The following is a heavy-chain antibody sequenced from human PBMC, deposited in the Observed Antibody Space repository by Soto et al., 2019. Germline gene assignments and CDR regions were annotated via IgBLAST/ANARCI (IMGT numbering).Heavy chain of an antibody. CDR3: ARDYGYSDGYHY. CDR2: IIPILGIA. Sequence: QVQMVQSGAEVKKPGSSVKVSCKASGGTFSSYTISWVRQAPGQGLEWMGRIIPILGIANYAQKFQGRVTITADKSTSTAYMELSSLRSEDTAVYYCARDYGYSDGYHYWGQGTLVTVSS. J-gene: IGHJ4*02. CDR1: GGTFSSYT. D-gene: IGHD5-18*01. V-gene: IGHV1-69*08.